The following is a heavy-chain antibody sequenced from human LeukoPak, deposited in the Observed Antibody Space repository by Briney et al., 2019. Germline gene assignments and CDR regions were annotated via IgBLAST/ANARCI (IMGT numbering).Heavy chain of an antibody. CDR1: GGSFSGSY. CDR3: ARGVAAAGTPFDY. V-gene: IGHV4-34*01. D-gene: IGHD6-13*01. Sequence: SKTLSLTCAVYGGSFSGSYWSWIRQPPGKWLEWSGEINHSGSTNYNPSLKSRVTISVDTSKNQFSLKLSSVTAADTAVYYCARGVAAAGTPFDYWGQGTLVTVSS. J-gene: IGHJ4*02. CDR2: INHSGST.